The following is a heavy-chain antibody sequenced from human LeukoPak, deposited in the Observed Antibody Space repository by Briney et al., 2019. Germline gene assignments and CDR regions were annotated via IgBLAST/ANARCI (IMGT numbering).Heavy chain of an antibody. D-gene: IGHD2-2*01. CDR1: GFTFSSYA. Sequence: PGRSLRLSCAASGFTFSSYAMHWVRQAPGKGLEWVSSISSSSSYIYYADSVKGRFTISRDNAKNSLYLQMNSLRAEDTAVYYCARTRRGLWEYQLLSLAFDIWGQGTMVTVSS. V-gene: IGHV3-21*01. CDR2: ISSSSSYI. J-gene: IGHJ3*02. CDR3: ARTRRGLWEYQLLSLAFDI.